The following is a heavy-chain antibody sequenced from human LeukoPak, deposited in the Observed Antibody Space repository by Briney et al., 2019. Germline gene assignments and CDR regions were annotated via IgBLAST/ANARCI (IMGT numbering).Heavy chain of an antibody. D-gene: IGHD4-23*01. J-gene: IGHJ4*02. CDR2: IYHSGST. V-gene: IGHV4-30-2*01. Sequence: SETLSLTCTVSGGSISSSGYSWPWIRQPPGKGLEWIGYIYHSGSTFYNPSLKSRVTISIDRSKNRFSLKLTSVTAADTAVYYCARGGSTTVVSFDYWGQGTLVTVS. CDR3: ARGGSTTVVSFDY. CDR1: GGSISSSGYS.